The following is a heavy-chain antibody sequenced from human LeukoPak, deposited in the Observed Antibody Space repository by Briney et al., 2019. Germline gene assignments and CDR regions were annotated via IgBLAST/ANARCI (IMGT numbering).Heavy chain of an antibody. J-gene: IGHJ4*02. Sequence: ASVKVSCKASGYTFTTCDINWVRQANGQGLEWMGWMNPNSGNTGYAQSFQGRVTMTRDTSISTAYMELSNLRSEDTAIYYCTRGSSGRRDYWGQGTLVTVSS. V-gene: IGHV1-8*01. CDR3: TRGSSGRRDY. D-gene: IGHD6-19*01. CDR2: MNPNSGNT. CDR1: GYTFTTCD.